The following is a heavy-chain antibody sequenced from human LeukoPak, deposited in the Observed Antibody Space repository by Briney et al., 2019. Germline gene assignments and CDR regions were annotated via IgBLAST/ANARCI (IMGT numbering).Heavy chain of an antibody. J-gene: IGHJ6*03. Sequence: PGGSLRLSCAASGFTFSSCAMTWVRQAPGKGLEWVPVISGSGGSTYYADSVKGRFTISRDDSKNTLYLQMSSLRVEDTAIYYCAKNGDRGAYCTGGTCYPYFYYYMDVWGKGTTVTI. D-gene: IGHD2-15*01. CDR3: AKNGDRGAYCTGGTCYPYFYYYMDV. CDR1: GFTFSSCA. V-gene: IGHV3-23*01. CDR2: ISGSGGST.